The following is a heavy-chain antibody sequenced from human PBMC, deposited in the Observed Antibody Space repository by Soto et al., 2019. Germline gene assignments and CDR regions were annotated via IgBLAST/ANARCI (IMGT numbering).Heavy chain of an antibody. J-gene: IGHJ6*02. V-gene: IGHV1-3*05. Sequence: QVQFVQSGAEEKKPGASVKVSCKASGYTFTNYAIHWVRQAPAQSLEWMGWINSGNGNTKYSQKMQGRVTITRDTSASTAYMELSRLRSEDTAVYYCARVCQWGGMDVWGQGTTVTVSS. CDR1: GYTFTNYA. CDR3: ARVCQWGGMDV. D-gene: IGHD3-16*01. CDR2: INSGNGNT.